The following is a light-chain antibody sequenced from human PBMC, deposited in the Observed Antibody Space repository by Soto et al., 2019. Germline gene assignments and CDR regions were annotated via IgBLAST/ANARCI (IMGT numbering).Light chain of an antibody. CDR2: RAS. CDR3: QQHTISMYT. V-gene: IGKV3-20*01. CDR1: QSVARD. Sequence: EIVLTQSPGTLSLSPGETATLSCRASQSVARDLTWYQQKPGQAPRLLISRASTGATGIPDRFSGSGSGTDFTLTINRLEPEDSAGYYCQQHTISMYTFGQGTKLEIK. J-gene: IGKJ2*01.